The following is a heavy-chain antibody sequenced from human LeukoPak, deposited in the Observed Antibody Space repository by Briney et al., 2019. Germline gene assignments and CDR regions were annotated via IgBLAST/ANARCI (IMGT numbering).Heavy chain of an antibody. D-gene: IGHD3-22*01. J-gene: IGHJ4*02. V-gene: IGHV1-2*02. Sequence: ASVKVSCKASGYTFTGYYIHWVRQAPGQGHEWMGWINPNSGGTNYAQKFQGRVTMTRDTSISTAYMELSRLRSDDTAVYYCARVETYYYDSSGYYPDYWGQGTLVTVSS. CDR2: INPNSGGT. CDR1: GYTFTGYY. CDR3: ARVETYYYDSSGYYPDY.